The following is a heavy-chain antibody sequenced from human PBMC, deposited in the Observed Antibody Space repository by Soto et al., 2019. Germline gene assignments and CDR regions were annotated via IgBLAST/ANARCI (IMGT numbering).Heavy chain of an antibody. V-gene: IGHV4-34*01. J-gene: IGHJ5*02. CDR2: INHSGST. CDR3: ARGGVGNDWFDP. CDR1: GGSFSGYY. Sequence: QVQLQQWGAGLLKPSETLSLTCAVYGGSFSGYYWSWIRQPPGKGLEWIGEINHSGSTNYNPSLKSRVTISVDTSKNQFSLKLSSVTAADTAVYYCARGGVGNDWFDPWGQGTLVTVSS. D-gene: IGHD1-1*01.